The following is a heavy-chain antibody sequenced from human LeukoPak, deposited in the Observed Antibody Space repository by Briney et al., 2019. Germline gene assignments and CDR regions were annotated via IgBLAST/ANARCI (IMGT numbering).Heavy chain of an antibody. Sequence: GESLKISCKGSGYSFTSYWIGWVREMPGKGLEWMGIIYPGDSDTRYSPSFQGQVTISADKSISTAYLQWSSLKASDTAMYYCARNCQGLNCGMDVWGKGTTVTVSS. V-gene: IGHV5-51*01. J-gene: IGHJ6*04. CDR2: IYPGDSDT. D-gene: IGHD2-15*01. CDR1: GYSFTSYW. CDR3: ARNCQGLNCGMDV.